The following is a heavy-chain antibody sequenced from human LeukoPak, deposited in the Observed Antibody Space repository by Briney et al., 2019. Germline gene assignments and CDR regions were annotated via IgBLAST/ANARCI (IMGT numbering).Heavy chain of an antibody. Sequence: PGGSLRLSCAASGFTFSDHYMDWIRQGPGRGLEWVARIRNKANSYTTEYAASVEGRFSISRDDSKNSLYLQMNSLKTEDTAAYYCARYQLPVRYFDYWGQGTLVTVSS. CDR3: ARYQLPVRYFDY. J-gene: IGHJ4*02. V-gene: IGHV3-72*01. CDR2: IRNKANSYTT. CDR1: GFTFSDHY. D-gene: IGHD2-2*01.